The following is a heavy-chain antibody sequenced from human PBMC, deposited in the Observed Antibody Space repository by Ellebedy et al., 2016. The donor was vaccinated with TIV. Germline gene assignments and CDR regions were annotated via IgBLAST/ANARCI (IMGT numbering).Heavy chain of an antibody. CDR3: ARDSRVLTDYYYYGMDV. V-gene: IGHV3-30-3*01. J-gene: IGHJ6*02. CDR1: GFTFSNYA. D-gene: IGHD2-15*01. CDR2: ISYDGSNK. Sequence: GESLKISCAASGFTFSNYAMSWVRQAPGKGLEWVAVISYDGSNKYYADSVKGRFTISRDNSKNTLYLQMNSLRAEDTAVYYCARDSRVLTDYYYYGMDVWGQGTTVTVSS.